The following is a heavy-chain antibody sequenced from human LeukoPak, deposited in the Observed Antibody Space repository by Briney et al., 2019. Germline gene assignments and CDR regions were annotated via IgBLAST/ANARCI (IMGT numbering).Heavy chain of an antibody. Sequence: GGSLRLSCAVSGITLSNYGMSWVRQAPGKGLEWVAGISDRGTTKYADSVKGRFTISRDNPKNTLYLQMNSVRAEDTAVYFCAKRGVVIRVNLVGVHQEAYYFDSWGQGALVTVSS. CDR1: GITLSNYG. J-gene: IGHJ4*02. CDR2: ISDRGTT. CDR3: AKRGVVIRVNLVGVHQEAYYFDS. D-gene: IGHD3-10*01. V-gene: IGHV3-23*01.